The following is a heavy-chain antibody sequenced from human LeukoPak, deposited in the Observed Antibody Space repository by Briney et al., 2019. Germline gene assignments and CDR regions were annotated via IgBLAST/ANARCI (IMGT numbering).Heavy chain of an antibody. J-gene: IGHJ4*02. CDR1: GLTFYDSA. CDR2: ISADGGST. CDR3: AKESGKFDY. V-gene: IGHV3-43*02. Sequence: GGSLRLSCVASGLTFYDSAMPWVRQAPGKGLEGVSLISADGGSTFSADSVKGRFSISRDNSKNSLYLQMNSLRSEDTAMYYCAKESGKFDYWGQGTLVAVSS.